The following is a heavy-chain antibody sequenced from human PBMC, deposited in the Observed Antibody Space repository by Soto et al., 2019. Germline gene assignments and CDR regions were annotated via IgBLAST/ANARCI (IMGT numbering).Heavy chain of an antibody. CDR3: AHSRVGTISWRYFDY. D-gene: IGHD6-13*01. J-gene: IGHJ4*02. CDR1: GFSLSASGVG. V-gene: IGHV2-5*01. Sequence: SGPTLVNPTQTLTLTCSFSGFSLSASGVGVGWIRQPPGKALESLALIYWNDNKRYRPSLRSRLTITKDTSKNQVVLTMTDMDPVDTATYYCAHSRVGTISWRYFDYWGQGTLVTVSS. CDR2: IYWNDNK.